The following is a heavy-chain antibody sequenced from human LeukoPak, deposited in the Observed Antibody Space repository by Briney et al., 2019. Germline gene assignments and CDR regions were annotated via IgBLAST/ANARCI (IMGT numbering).Heavy chain of an antibody. J-gene: IGHJ4*02. V-gene: IGHV3-30*01. CDR1: GFTFSSYA. CDR2: ISYDGSNK. CDR3: ATGGRFLEFGY. Sequence: GGSLRLSCAASGFTFSSYAMHWVRQAPGKGLEWVAVISYDGSNKYYADSVKGRFTISRDNSKNTLYLKMNSLRAEDTAVYYCATGGRFLEFGYWGQGTLVTVSS. D-gene: IGHD3-3*01.